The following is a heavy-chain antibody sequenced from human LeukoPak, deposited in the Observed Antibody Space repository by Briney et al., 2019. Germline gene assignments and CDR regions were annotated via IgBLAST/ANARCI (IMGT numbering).Heavy chain of an antibody. CDR1: GFTFSSFG. D-gene: IGHD3-16*01. J-gene: IGHJ4*02. V-gene: IGHV3-30*18. Sequence: GGSLRLSCAASGFTFSSFGMHWVRQAPGKGLEWVAVISYDGSNKYYAESVKGRFTISRDNSKNTMYLLMNSLRTEDTAVYYCAKDHTGGSDYGDYWGQGTLVTVSS. CDR2: ISYDGSNK. CDR3: AKDHTGGSDYGDY.